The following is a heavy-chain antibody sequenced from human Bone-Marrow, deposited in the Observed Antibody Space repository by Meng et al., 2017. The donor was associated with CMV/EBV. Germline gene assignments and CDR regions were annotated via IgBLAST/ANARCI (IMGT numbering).Heavy chain of an antibody. D-gene: IGHD3-9*01. J-gene: IGHJ6*02. Sequence: SVKVSCKTSGGSFSNHPINWVRQAPGQGLEWMGRFIPMFNITGFAQRFQGRVSITADTSTSTGYMELSRLTSEDTAVYFCARGLRYFDWLSPSDYYYGIDVWGQGTPVTGSS. CDR2: FIPMFNIT. CDR3: ARGLRYFDWLSPSDYYYGIDV. V-gene: IGHV1-69*02. CDR1: GGSFSNHP.